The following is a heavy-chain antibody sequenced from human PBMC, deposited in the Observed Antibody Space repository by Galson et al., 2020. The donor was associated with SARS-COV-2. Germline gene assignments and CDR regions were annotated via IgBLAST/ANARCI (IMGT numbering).Heavy chain of an antibody. CDR2: ISYDGSNK. V-gene: IGHV3-30*01. CDR1: GFTFSSYA. Sequence: GESLKISCAASGFTFSSYAMHWVRQAPGKGLEWVAVISYDGSNKYYADSVKGRFTISRDNSKNTLYLQMNSLRAEDTAVYYCAREDYYYYRDVVGKGTTVTVSS. CDR3: AREDYYYYRDV. J-gene: IGHJ6*03.